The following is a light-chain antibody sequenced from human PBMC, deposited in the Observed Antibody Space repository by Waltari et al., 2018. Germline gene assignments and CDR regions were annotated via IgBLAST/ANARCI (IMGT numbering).Light chain of an antibody. J-gene: IGLJ2*01. CDR1: RSDIGAYNF. Sequence: QSVLTQPASVSGSPGQSITISCTGTRSDIGAYNFFSWFQQLPGKAPRLLIAEATKRPSGVSYRFSGSKSGKTASLSISDLQAEDEADYYCCSYVGGSRVLFGGGTKLTV. CDR3: CSYVGGSRVL. V-gene: IGLV2-23*01. CDR2: EAT.